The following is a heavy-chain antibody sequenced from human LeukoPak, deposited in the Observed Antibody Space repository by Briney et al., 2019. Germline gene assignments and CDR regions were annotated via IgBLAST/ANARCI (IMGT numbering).Heavy chain of an antibody. CDR3: TTGPSYGYEW. V-gene: IGHV3-74*01. CDR2: IKTDGRTT. J-gene: IGHJ4*02. Sequence: GGSLRLSCAASGMTFSNHWMHWVRQVPGKGLVWVSLIKTDGRTTIYADSVKGRFAISRDNGKSTLYLQMNSLRAEDTAIYYCTTGPSYGYEWWGQGTVVAVSS. D-gene: IGHD3-16*01. CDR1: GMTFSNHW.